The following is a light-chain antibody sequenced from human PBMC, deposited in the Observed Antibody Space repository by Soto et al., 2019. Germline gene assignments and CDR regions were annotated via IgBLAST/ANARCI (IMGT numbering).Light chain of an antibody. CDR3: MQGTRWPRT. CDR2: RVS. V-gene: IGKV2-30*01. Sequence: DFVMTQSPLSLSVTLGQPASISCRSSQSLLYSDGNTYLSWFHQRPGQSPRRLIYRVSNRDSGVPGRFSGSRFDTDFTLQISWVEAQDVGRCHCMQGTRWPRTFGQGSKVEIK. CDR1: QSLLYSDGNTY. J-gene: IGKJ1*01.